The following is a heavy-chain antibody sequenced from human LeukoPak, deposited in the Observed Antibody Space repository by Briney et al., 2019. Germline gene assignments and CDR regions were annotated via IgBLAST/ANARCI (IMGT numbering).Heavy chain of an antibody. CDR1: GFTFSSYA. J-gene: IGHJ4*02. V-gene: IGHV3-23*01. Sequence: GGSLRLSCAASGFTFSSYAMSWVRQAPGKGQEWVSAISGSGGSTYYADSVKGRFTISRDNSKNTLYLQMNSLRAEDTAVYYCAKYHGRPYYFDYWGQGTLVTVSS. CDR2: ISGSGGST. CDR3: AKYHGRPYYFDY. D-gene: IGHD1-14*01.